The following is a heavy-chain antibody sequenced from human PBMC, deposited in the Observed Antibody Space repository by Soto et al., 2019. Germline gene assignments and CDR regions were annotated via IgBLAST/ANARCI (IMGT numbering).Heavy chain of an antibody. CDR1: GGTFSSYR. CDR2: IVPIYRTA. J-gene: IGHJ4*02. CDR3: VRDSGESLSSG. V-gene: IGHV1-69*13. D-gene: IGHD6-25*01. Sequence: SVKVSCKASGGTFSSYRINWVRQAPGQGLEWVGGIVPIYRTADYAQKFQGRVTITADESARASYMELRSLKSQDTAVYYCVRDSGESLSSGGGRGPLVTVSS.